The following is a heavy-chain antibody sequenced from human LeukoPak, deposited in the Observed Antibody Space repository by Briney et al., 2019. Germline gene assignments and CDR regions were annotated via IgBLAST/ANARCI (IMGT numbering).Heavy chain of an antibody. CDR1: GFTFSSYA. V-gene: IGHV3-23*01. CDR2: ISGSGGDT. Sequence: GGSLRLSCAASGFTFSSYAMNWVRQAPGKGLEWVSTISGSGGDTYYADSVKGRFTISRDNSKNTLYLQMNSLRAEDTAVYYCAKGNGRTTVTRIDFWGQGTLVTVSS. D-gene: IGHD4-11*01. CDR3: AKGNGRTTVTRIDF. J-gene: IGHJ4*02.